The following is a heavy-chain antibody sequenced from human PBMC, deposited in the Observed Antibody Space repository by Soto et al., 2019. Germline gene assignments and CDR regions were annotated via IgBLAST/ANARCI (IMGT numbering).Heavy chain of an antibody. Sequence: GGSLRLSCTASGFTFGDYAMSWVRQAPGEGLEWVGFIRSKAYGGTTEYAASVKGRFTISRDDSKSIAYLQMNSLKTEDTAVYYCTRDLVPAAYYYYGMDVWGQGTTVTVSS. D-gene: IGHD2-2*01. CDR3: TRDLVPAAYYYYGMDV. CDR1: GFTFGDYA. V-gene: IGHV3-49*04. J-gene: IGHJ6*02. CDR2: IRSKAYGGTT.